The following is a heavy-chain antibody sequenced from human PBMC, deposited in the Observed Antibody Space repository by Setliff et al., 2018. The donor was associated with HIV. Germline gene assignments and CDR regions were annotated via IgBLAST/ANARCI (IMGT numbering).Heavy chain of an antibody. Sequence: PSETLSLTCAVYGGSLSGYYWSWIRQPAGKGLEWIGRIYTSGSTNYNPSLKSRVTISVDTSKNQFSLKLSSVTAADTAVYYCARGDYYYYGMDVWGQGTTVTVSS. CDR3: ARGDYYYYGMDV. V-gene: IGHV4-59*10. CDR1: GGSLSGYY. CDR2: IYTSGST. J-gene: IGHJ6*02.